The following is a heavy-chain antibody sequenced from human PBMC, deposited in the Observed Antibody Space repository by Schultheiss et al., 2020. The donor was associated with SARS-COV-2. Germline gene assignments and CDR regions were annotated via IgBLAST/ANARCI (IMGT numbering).Heavy chain of an antibody. D-gene: IGHD3-22*01. CDR2: IIPNSGGT. Sequence: ASVKVSCKASGGTFSSYAISWVRQAPGQGLEWMGGIIPNSGGTNYAQKFQGRVTMTRDTSISTGYMELSRLRSDDTAVYYCAVDSSGYLDAFDIWGQGTTVTV. V-gene: IGHV1-2*02. CDR1: GGTFSSYA. CDR3: AVDSSGYLDAFDI. J-gene: IGHJ3*02.